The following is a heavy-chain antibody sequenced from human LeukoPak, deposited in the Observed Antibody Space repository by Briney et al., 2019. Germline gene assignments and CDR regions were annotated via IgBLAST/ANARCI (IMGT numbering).Heavy chain of an antibody. Sequence: GGSLRLSCAASGFTFSRSGMHWVRQAPGKGLEWVAVISYDGSSTYYADSVKGRFTISRDNSKNTPYLQMNSLRAEDTAVYYCANLYGDSPDYWGQGTLVTVSS. CDR1: GFTFSRSG. V-gene: IGHV3-30*18. CDR3: ANLYGDSPDY. D-gene: IGHD4-17*01. J-gene: IGHJ4*02. CDR2: ISYDGSST.